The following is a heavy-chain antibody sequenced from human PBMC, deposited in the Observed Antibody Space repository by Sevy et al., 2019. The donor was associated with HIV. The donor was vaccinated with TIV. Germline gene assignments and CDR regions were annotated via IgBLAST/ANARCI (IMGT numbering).Heavy chain of an antibody. V-gene: IGHV5-51*01. CDR3: ARRLSPGLRFLAP. CDR1: GYSFTSCW. D-gene: IGHD3-3*01. CDR2: IYPGHSDT. J-gene: IGHJ5*02. Sequence: GESLKISCKGSGYSFTSCWIGWVRQMPGKGLEWMGIIYPGHSDTRYSPSFQGQVTISADKSISTAYLQWSSLKASDTAMYYCARRLSPGLRFLAPWGQGTLVTVSS.